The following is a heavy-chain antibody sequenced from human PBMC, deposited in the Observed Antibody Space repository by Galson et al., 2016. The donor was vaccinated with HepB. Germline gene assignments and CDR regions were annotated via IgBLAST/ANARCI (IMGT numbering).Heavy chain of an antibody. CDR3: ATSNSYGYVH. D-gene: IGHD5-18*01. Sequence: SLRLSCAASGFTFSDYYMSWIRQAPGKGLEWISYIGNSGGTIYYADSVKGRFTISRDNLKNTVHLQMDSLRAEDTALYYCATSNSYGYVHWGQGALVTVSS. CDR1: GFTFSDYY. CDR2: IGNSGGTI. J-gene: IGHJ4*02. V-gene: IGHV3-11*01.